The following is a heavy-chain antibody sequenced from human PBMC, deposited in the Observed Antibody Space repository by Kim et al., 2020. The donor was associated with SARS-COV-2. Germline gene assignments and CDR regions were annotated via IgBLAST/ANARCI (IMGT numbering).Heavy chain of an antibody. CDR3: ARGRGGDV. Sequence: NGNTNYAQKLQGRVTMTTDTSTSTAYMELRSLRSDDTAVYYCARGRGGDVWGQGTTVTVSS. CDR2: NGNT. D-gene: IGHD3-10*01. V-gene: IGHV1-18*01. J-gene: IGHJ6*02.